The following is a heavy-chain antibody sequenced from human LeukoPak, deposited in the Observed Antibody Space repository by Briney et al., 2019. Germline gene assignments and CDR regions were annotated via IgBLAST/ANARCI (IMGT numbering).Heavy chain of an antibody. CDR3: AKGGGSQFDY. J-gene: IGHJ4*02. CDR1: GFTFSNYA. CDR2: ISDTGGST. V-gene: IGHV3-23*01. D-gene: IGHD1-26*01. Sequence: GGSLRLSCAASGFTFSNYAMSWVRRAPGKGLEWVSSISDTGGSTYYADFLKGRFTISRDNSKNTVSLQMNSLRAEDTAIYYCAKGGGSQFDYWGQGTLVTVSS.